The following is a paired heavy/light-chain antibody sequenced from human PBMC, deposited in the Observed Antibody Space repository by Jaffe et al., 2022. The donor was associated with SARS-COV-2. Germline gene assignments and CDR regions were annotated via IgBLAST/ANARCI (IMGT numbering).Light chain of an antibody. CDR3: QQYNSLWT. CDR2: KAS. Sequence: DIQMTQSPSTLSASVGDRVTITCRASQSISSWLAWYQQKPGKAPKLLIYKASSLESGVPSRFSGSGSGTEFTLTISSLQPDDFATYYCQQYNSLWTFGQGTKVEIK. V-gene: IGKV1-5*03. CDR1: QSISSW. J-gene: IGKJ1*01.
Heavy chain of an antibody. J-gene: IGHJ3*02. CDR3: AAGPDGDSRSGAFDI. V-gene: IGHV3-23*04. D-gene: IGHD3-22*01. CDR2: ISGSGGST. Sequence: EVQLVESGGGLVQPGGSLRLSCAASGFTFSSYAMSWVRQAPGKGLEWVSAISGSGGSTYYADSVKGRFTISRDNSKNTLYLQMNSLRAEDTAVYYCAAGPDGDSRSGAFDIWGQGTMVTVSS. CDR1: GFTFSSYA.